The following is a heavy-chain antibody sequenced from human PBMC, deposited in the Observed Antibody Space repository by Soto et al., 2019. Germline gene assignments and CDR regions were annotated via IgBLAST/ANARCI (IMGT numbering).Heavy chain of an antibody. J-gene: IGHJ5*02. CDR1: GGTFSSYA. V-gene: IGHV1-69*13. Sequence: SVKVSCKASGGTFSSYAISCVRQPPLQWLDWMGGIIPIFGTANYAQKFQGRVTITADESTSTAYMELSSLRSEDTAVYYCARGGYCSGGSCYPYNWFDPWGQGTLVTVSS. CDR2: IIPIFGTA. D-gene: IGHD2-15*01. CDR3: ARGGYCSGGSCYPYNWFDP.